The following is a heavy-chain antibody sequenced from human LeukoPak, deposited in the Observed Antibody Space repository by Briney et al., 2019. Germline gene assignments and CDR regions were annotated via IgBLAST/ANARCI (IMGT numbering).Heavy chain of an antibody. CDR3: ASSDGQPPRFDSSYDVFDY. CDR1: GGSISSYY. V-gene: IGHV4-4*07. CDR2: IYTSGRT. Sequence: PSETLSLTCTVSGGSISSYYWSWIRQPAGKGLEWIGHIYTSGRTNYNPSLKSRVTISLDKSKNQFSLNLSSVTAADTALYYCASSDGQPPRFDSSYDVFDYWGQGTLVTVSS. D-gene: IGHD5-12*01. J-gene: IGHJ4*02.